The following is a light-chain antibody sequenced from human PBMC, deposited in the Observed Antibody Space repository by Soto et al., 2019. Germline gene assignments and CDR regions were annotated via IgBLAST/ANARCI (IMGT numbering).Light chain of an antibody. J-gene: IGKJ1*01. CDR3: QLYYSGM. CDR2: AAS. CDR1: QSVDSNY. V-gene: IGKV3-20*01. Sequence: EIVLTQSPGTLSLSPGERATLSCRASQSVDSNYLGWYQQKPGQAPRLLIYAASSRATGIPDRFSGGGSGTDFTLTISRLETEDFAIYYCQLYYSGMFGQGTKVEIK.